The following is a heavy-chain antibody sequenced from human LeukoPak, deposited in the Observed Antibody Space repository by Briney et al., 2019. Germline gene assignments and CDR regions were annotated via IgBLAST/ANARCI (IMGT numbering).Heavy chain of an antibody. J-gene: IGHJ5*02. CDR2: ISSSSSTI. Sequence: GGSLRLSCAASGFTFSSYSMNWVRRAPGKGPEWVSYISSSSSTIYYADSVKGRFTISRDNAKNSLYLQMNSLRAEDTAVYYCARGRVITMVRGVLVHWGQGTLVTVSS. V-gene: IGHV3-48*01. CDR3: ARGRVITMVRGVLVH. D-gene: IGHD3-10*01. CDR1: GFTFSSYS.